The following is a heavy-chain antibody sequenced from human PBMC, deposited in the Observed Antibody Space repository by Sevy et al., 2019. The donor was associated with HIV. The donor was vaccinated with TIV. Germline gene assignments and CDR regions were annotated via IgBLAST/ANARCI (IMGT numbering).Heavy chain of an antibody. V-gene: IGHV3-9*01. CDR3: AKDTAPHYYDSSGQYYYHYGMDV. D-gene: IGHD3-22*01. Sequence: GGSLRLSCAASGFTFDDYAMHWVRQAPGKGLEWVSGISWNSGSIGYADSVKGRFTISRDNAKNSLYLQMNSLRAEDTALCYCAKDTAPHYYDSSGQYYYHYGMDVWGQGTTVTVSS. CDR2: ISWNSGSI. CDR1: GFTFDDYA. J-gene: IGHJ6*02.